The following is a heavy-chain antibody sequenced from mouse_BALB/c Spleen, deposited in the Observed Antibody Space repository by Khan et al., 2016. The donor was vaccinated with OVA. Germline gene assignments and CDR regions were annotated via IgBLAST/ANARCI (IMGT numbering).Heavy chain of an antibody. CDR1: GYTFTSYW. D-gene: IGHD1-1*01. V-gene: IGHV1S81*02. CDR3: ARIKKIVATYFDY. J-gene: IGHJ2*01. CDR2: TNPTNGRT. Sequence: QVQLQQSGAELVKAGASVKMSCKASGYTFTSYWMHWVKQRLGQGLEWFAETNPTNGRTYYNEKFKSKATLTVDKSSSTAYMLLSGPTCEDSAVYYCARIKKIVATYFDYWGQGTTLTGSS.